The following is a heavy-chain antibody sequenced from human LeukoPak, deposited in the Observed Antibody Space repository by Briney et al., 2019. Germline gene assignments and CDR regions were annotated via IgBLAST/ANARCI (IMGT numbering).Heavy chain of an antibody. Sequence: GGSLRLSCAASGFTFSSYAMSWIRQAPGKGLEWVSYISNSGNTIKYADSVKGRFTISRDNAKNSLYLQMNSLRAEDTAVYYCARADDSSSGYFDYWGQGTLVTVSS. D-gene: IGHD6-6*01. V-gene: IGHV3-11*04. CDR2: ISNSGNTI. CDR1: GFTFSSYA. CDR3: ARADDSSSGYFDY. J-gene: IGHJ4*02.